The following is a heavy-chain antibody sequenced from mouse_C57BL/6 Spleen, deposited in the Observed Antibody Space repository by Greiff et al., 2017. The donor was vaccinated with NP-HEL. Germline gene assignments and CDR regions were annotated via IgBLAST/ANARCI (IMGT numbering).Heavy chain of an antibody. D-gene: IGHD2-4*01. CDR1: GFTFSSYA. Sequence: VQLQQSGGGLVKPGGSLKLSCAASGFTFSSYAMSWVRQTPEKRLEWVATISDGGSYTYYPDNVKGRFTISRDNAKNNLYLQMSHLKSEDTAMYYCARDMDYYDYPFAYWGQGTLVTVSA. CDR3: ARDMDYYDYPFAY. V-gene: IGHV5-4*01. J-gene: IGHJ3*01. CDR2: ISDGGSYT.